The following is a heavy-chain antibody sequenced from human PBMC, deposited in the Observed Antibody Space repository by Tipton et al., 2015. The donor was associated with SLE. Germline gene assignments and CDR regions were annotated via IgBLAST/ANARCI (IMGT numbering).Heavy chain of an antibody. Sequence: TLSLTCTVSGGSLGSYFWSWIRQPPGKGLEWIGCVYYSGSTTYIPSLKSRLTISVDTSKNQFSLKLRSVTAADTAVYYCARGGAFWSGPTSYYYFFYYMDVWGKGTTVTVSS. CDR2: VYYSGST. D-gene: IGHD3-3*01. J-gene: IGHJ6*03. CDR1: GGSLGSYF. CDR3: ARGGAFWSGPTSYYYFFYYMDV. V-gene: IGHV4-59*01.